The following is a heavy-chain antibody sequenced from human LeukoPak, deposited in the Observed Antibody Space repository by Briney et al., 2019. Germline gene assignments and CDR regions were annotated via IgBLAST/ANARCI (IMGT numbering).Heavy chain of an antibody. D-gene: IGHD1-14*01. V-gene: IGHV3-23*01. CDR3: AKCITSSTTNFDY. Sequence: PGGSLRLSCAASGFTFSSYAMSWVRQAPGKGLEWVSTISGSATTTYYADSVKGRFTISRDNSKNTLYLQMNSLRADDAAVYYCAKCITSSTTNFDYWGQGTLVTVSS. J-gene: IGHJ4*02. CDR2: ISGSATTT. CDR1: GFTFSSYA.